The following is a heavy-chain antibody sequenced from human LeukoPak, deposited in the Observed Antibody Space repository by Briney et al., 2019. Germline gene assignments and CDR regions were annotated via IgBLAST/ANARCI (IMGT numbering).Heavy chain of an antibody. V-gene: IGHV1-18*01. CDR1: CYTFTSYG. D-gene: IGHD3-22*01. CDR2: ISAYNGNT. Sequence: ASVKVSCKASCYTFTSYGISWVRQAPGQGLEWMGWISAYNGNTNYAQKLQGRVTMTTDTSTSTAYMELRSLRSDDTAVYYCARDRRYYYDSSGQIDYWGQGTLVTVSS. CDR3: ARDRRYYYDSSGQIDY. J-gene: IGHJ4*02.